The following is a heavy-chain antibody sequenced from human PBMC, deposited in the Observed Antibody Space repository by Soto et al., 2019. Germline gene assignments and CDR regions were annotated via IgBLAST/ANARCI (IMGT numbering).Heavy chain of an antibody. CDR2: IGLYIHNT. D-gene: IGHD3-10*01. CDR3: ARGAFDYGSEGDYNTPFDY. J-gene: IGHJ4*02. CDR1: GYIFTSYG. Sequence: ASVKVSCKASGYIFTSYGINWLRQAPGQGLEWLGWIGLYIHNTNYAQKFQGRVTITTDTSTSTVYMELRSLTSDDTAVYYCARGAFDYGSEGDYNTPFDYWGQGTLVTVSS. V-gene: IGHV1-18*04.